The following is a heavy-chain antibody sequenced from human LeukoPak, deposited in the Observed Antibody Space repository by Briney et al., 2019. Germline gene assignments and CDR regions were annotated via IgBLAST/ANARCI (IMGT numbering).Heavy chain of an antibody. J-gene: IGHJ5*02. CDR3: AKAYGYNSGYYWFDP. Sequence: ASVKVSCKASGYTFTVYYMHWVRQAPGQGLEWMGWINPNSGDTNYAQKFQGRVTMTRDTSISTAYMELSRLRTDDTAVYYCAKAYGYNSGYYWFDPWGQGTLVTVSS. D-gene: IGHD6-19*01. CDR2: INPNSGDT. V-gene: IGHV1-2*02. CDR1: GYTFTVYY.